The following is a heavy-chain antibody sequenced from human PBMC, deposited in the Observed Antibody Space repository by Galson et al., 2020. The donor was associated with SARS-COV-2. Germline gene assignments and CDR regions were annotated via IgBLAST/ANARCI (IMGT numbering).Heavy chain of an antibody. CDR2: IKEDGTEK. J-gene: IGHJ6*02. V-gene: IGHV3-7*01. D-gene: IGHD2-15*01. Sequence: GFTFSTYWMSWVRQAPGKGLEWVANIKEDGTEKYYVDSVRGRFTISRDSAKSSLFLQMNSLRAEDTAVYYCAREARFAVVVTSTEPSYYYYGMDVWGQGTMVTVSS. CDR3: AREARFAVVVTSTEPSYYYYGMDV. CDR1: GFTFSTYW.